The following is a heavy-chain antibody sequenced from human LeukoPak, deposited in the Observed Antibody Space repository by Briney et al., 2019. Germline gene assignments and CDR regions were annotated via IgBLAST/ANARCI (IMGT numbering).Heavy chain of an antibody. Sequence: GSLRLSCAASGFTFSSYEMNWVRQPPGKGLEWIGEINHSGSTNYNPSLKSRVTISVDTSKNQFSLKLSSVTAADTAVYYCARTTEGGYTYDYFYYYYMDVWGKGTTVTISS. D-gene: IGHD5-18*01. CDR2: INHSGST. CDR3: ARTTEGGYTYDYFYYYYMDV. V-gene: IGHV4-34*01. J-gene: IGHJ6*03. CDR1: GFTFSSYE.